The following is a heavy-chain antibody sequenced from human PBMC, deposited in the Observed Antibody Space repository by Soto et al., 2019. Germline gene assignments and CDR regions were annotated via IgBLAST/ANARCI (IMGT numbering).Heavy chain of an antibody. V-gene: IGHV5-51*01. CDR1: GYSFTSYW. J-gene: IGHJ6*02. CDR3: AREMRSGVVPGEHYYYYYGMDV. D-gene: IGHD2-2*01. CDR2: IYPGDSDT. Sequence: GESLKISCKGSGYSFTSYWIGWVRQMPGKGLEWMGIIYPGDSDTRYSPSFQGQVTISADKSISTAYLQWSSLKASDTAMYYCAREMRSGVVPGEHYYYYYGMDVWGQGTTVTVAS.